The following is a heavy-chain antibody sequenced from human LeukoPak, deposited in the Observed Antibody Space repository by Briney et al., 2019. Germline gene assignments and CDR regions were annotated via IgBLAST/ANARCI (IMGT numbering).Heavy chain of an antibody. Sequence: PGGSLRLSCAASGFTFSSYAMSWVRQAPGKGLEWVSAISGSGGSTYYADSVKGRFTISRDNSKNTLYLQMNSLRAEDTAVYYCAKARGYSHGNGMDVWGQGTTVTVSS. V-gene: IGHV3-23*01. CDR1: GFTFSSYA. CDR2: ISGSGGST. J-gene: IGHJ6*02. D-gene: IGHD5-18*01. CDR3: AKARGYSHGNGMDV.